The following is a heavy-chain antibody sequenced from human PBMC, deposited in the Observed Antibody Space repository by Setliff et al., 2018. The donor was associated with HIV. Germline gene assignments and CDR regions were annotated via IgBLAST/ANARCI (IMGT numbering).Heavy chain of an antibody. CDR2: INAGNGNT. J-gene: IGHJ4*02. CDR1: GYTFTSYA. D-gene: IGHD3-10*01. V-gene: IGHV1-3*01. Sequence: ASVKVSCKASGYTFTSYAMHWVRQAPGQRLEWMGWINAGNGNTNYAQKLQGRVTMTTDTSTSTAYMELRSLRSDDTAVYYCARELLRSWDGSENSYKPYYFDYWGQGTLVTVSS. CDR3: ARELLRSWDGSENSYKPYYFDY.